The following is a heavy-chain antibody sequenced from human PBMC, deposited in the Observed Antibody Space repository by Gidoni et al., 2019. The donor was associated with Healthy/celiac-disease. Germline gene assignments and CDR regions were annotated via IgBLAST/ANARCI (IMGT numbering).Heavy chain of an antibody. J-gene: IGHJ5*02. CDR1: GGAISSGGYY. CDR3: ARGSASSSRAPLNWFDP. D-gene: IGHD6-6*01. V-gene: IGHV4-31*03. Sequence: QVQLQESGPGLVKPSQTLSLTCTVSGGAISSGGYYWSWIRQHPGKGLEWIGYIYYSGSTYYNPSLKSRVTISVDTSKNQFSLKLSSVTAADTAVYYCARGSASSSRAPLNWFDPWGQGTLVTVS. CDR2: IYYSGST.